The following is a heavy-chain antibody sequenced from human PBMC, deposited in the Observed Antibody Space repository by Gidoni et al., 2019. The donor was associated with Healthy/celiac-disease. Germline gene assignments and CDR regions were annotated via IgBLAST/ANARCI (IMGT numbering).Heavy chain of an antibody. D-gene: IGHD2-2*01. V-gene: IGHV3-11*01. J-gene: IGHJ4*02. CDR2: ISSSGSTI. CDR1: GFTFRHHY. Sequence: QVQLVESGGGLVKPGGSLRLSCAASGFTFRHHYMSWLRQAPGKGLEWVAYISSSGSTIYYADSVKGRFTISRDNAKNSRYLQMNSLRAEDTAVYYCARGEGYCSSTSCQGSHLWGQGTLVTVSS. CDR3: ARGEGYCSSTSCQGSHL.